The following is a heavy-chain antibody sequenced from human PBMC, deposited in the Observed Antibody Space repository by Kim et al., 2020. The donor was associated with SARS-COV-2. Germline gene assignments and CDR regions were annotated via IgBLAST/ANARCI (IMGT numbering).Heavy chain of an antibody. D-gene: IGHD3-3*02. Sequence: YYSGSTNYSPSLNSRVTISVGASKNQFSLRLSSVTAADTAVYYCARLSGYWGQGTLVTVSS. V-gene: IGHV4-30-2*03. CDR2: YYSGST. CDR3: ARLSGY. J-gene: IGHJ4*02.